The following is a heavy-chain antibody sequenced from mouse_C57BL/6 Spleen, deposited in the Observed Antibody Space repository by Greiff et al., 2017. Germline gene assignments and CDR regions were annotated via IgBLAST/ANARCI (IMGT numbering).Heavy chain of an antibody. D-gene: IGHD1-1*01. CDR3: ASGSRTREDY. CDR2: IYPGSGST. J-gene: IGHJ2*01. V-gene: IGHV1-55*01. Sequence: QVQLQQSGAELVKPGASVKMSCKASGYTFTTYWITWVKQRPGQGLEWIGDIYPGSGSTNYNEKFKRKATLTVDTSSSTAYMQLSSLTSEYSAVYYRASGSRTREDYWDQGTTHTVSS. CDR1: GYTFTTYW.